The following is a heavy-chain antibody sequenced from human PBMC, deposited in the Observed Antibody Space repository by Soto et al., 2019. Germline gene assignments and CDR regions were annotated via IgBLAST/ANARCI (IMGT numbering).Heavy chain of an antibody. CDR1: GFTVSSNY. J-gene: IGHJ4*02. CDR3: ARDEYYDSSGYYMFDY. D-gene: IGHD3-22*01. Sequence: PGGSLRLSCAASGFTVSSNYMSWVRQAPGKGLEWVSVIYSGGSTYYADSVKGRFTISRDNSKNTLYLQMNSLRAEDTAVYYCARDEYYDSSGYYMFDYWGQGTLVTVSS. CDR2: IYSGGST. V-gene: IGHV3-66*01.